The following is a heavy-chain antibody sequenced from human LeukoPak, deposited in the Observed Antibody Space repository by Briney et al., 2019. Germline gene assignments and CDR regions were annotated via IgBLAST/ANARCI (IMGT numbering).Heavy chain of an antibody. CDR2: IIPIFGTA. D-gene: IGHD3-9*01. V-gene: IGHV1-69*01. CDR1: GGAFSSYA. J-gene: IGHJ5*02. Sequence: SVKVSCKASGGAFSSYAISWVRQAPGQGLEWMGGIIPIFGTANYAQKFQGRVTITADESTSTAYMELSSLRSEDTAVYYCARDRGDYDILTGYLLTWYWFDPWGQGTLVTVSS. CDR3: ARDRGDYDILTGYLLTWYWFDP.